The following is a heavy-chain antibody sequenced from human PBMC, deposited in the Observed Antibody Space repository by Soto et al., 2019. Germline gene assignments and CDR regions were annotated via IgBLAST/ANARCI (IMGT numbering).Heavy chain of an antibody. V-gene: IGHV1-18*01. CDR1: GYTFTSYG. Sequence: QVQLVQSGAEVKKPGASVKVSCKASGYTFTSYGISWVRQAPGQGLEWMGWISAYNGNTNYAQKLQGRVTMTTDTSTSTAYMELRSLRSDDTAVYYCARASSGWSIYYYYGMDVWGRGTTVTVSS. CDR2: ISAYNGNT. CDR3: ARASSGWSIYYYYGMDV. J-gene: IGHJ6*02. D-gene: IGHD6-13*01.